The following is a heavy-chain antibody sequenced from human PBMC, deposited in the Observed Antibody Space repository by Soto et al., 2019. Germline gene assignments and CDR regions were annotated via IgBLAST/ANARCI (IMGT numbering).Heavy chain of an antibody. J-gene: IGHJ5*02. CDR3: ARLVVVAPVANA. V-gene: IGHV4-39*02. CDR1: GGSINYNSYY. Sequence: SETLSLTCSVSGGSINYNSYYWGWIRQPPGKGLEWVGGIFYTGTTYYSPSLKDRVTISVDTSKNSFSLNLTSVTAADTAVYFCARLVVVAPVANAWGQGTLVTSPQ. D-gene: IGHD2-15*01. CDR2: IFYTGTT.